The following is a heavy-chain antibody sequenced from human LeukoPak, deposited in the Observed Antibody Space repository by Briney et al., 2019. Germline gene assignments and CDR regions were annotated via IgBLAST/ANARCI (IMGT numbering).Heavy chain of an antibody. J-gene: IGHJ4*02. CDR2: ISGSGSSK. Sequence: GGSLRLSCAASGFTFSDYAISWVRQAPGKGLEWVSGISGSGSSKDYADSVKGRFTISRDNFRNTLFLQMNSLRAEDTAVYYCAREWRGSSSFVDYWGQGTLVTVSS. CDR3: AREWRGSSSFVDY. V-gene: IGHV3-23*01. CDR1: GFTFSDYA. D-gene: IGHD6-13*01.